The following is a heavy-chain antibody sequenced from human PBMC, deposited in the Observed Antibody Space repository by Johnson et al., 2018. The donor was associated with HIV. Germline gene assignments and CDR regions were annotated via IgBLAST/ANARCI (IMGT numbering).Heavy chain of an antibody. V-gene: IGHV3-20*04. Sequence: VQLVASGGGVVRPGGSLRLSCAASGFTFDDYGMSWVRQAPGTGLEWVSGTTWNGGSTDYGDSLPRRFPISTDNAKNSLYLQMNSLRAEDTAVYYCARDRRGATIDDAFDIWGQGTMVTVSS. CDR1: GFTFDDYG. J-gene: IGHJ3*02. CDR2: TTWNGGST. D-gene: IGHD1-26*01. CDR3: ARDRRGATIDDAFDI.